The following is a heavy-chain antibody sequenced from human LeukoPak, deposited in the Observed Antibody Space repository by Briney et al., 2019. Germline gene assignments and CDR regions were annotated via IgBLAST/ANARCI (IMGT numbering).Heavy chain of an antibody. CDR3: ARAVVVPAAVEGTFDY. V-gene: IGHV3-66*02. J-gene: IGHJ4*02. Sequence: PGGSLRLSCAASGFTVSSNYMSWVRQAPGKGLEWVSVIYSGGSTYYADSVKGRFTISRDNSKNTLYLQMNSLRAEDTAVYYCARAVVVPAAVEGTFDYWGQGTLVTVSS. CDR2: IYSGGST. D-gene: IGHD2-2*01. CDR1: GFTVSSNY.